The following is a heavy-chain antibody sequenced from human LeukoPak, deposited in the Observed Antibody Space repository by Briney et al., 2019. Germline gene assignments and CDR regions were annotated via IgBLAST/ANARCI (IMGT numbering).Heavy chain of an antibody. CDR3: ARGTTSEIFGVVLSYYYYGMDV. D-gene: IGHD3-3*01. V-gene: IGHV1-69*04. CDR2: IIPICGIA. Sequence: SVKVSCKASGGTFSSYGISWVRQAPGQGLEWMGRIIPICGIANYAQKFQGRVTITADKSTSTAYTELSRLRSEDKAVYYCARGTTSEIFGVVLSYYYYGMDVWGQGTTVTVSS. J-gene: IGHJ6*02. CDR1: GGTFSSYG.